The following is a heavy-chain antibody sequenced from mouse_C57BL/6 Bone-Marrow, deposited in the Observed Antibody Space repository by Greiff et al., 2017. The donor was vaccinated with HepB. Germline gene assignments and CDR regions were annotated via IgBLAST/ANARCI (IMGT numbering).Heavy chain of an antibody. CDR3: ARFDYGFAY. CDR2: IRNKANGYTT. V-gene: IGHV7-3*01. CDR1: GFTFTDYY. J-gene: IGHJ3*01. Sequence: VQLKESGGGLVQPGGSLSLSCAASGFTFTDYYMSWVRQPPGKALEWLGFIRNKANGYTTEYSASVKGRFTISRDNSQSILYLQMNALRAEDSATYYCARFDYGFAYWGQGTLVTVSA. D-gene: IGHD2-4*01.